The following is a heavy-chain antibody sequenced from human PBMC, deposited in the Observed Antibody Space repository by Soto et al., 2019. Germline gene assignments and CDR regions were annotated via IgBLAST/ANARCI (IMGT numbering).Heavy chain of an antibody. D-gene: IGHD3-22*01. CDR3: ATSRNPYDSSGYYDY. Sequence: SVKVSCKASGGTFSSYTISWVRQAPGQGLEWMGRIIPILGIANYAQKFQGRVTITADESTSTAYMELSSLRSEDTAVYYCATSRNPYDSSGYYDYWGQGTLVTVSS. J-gene: IGHJ4*02. V-gene: IGHV1-69*02. CDR2: IIPILGIA. CDR1: GGTFSSYT.